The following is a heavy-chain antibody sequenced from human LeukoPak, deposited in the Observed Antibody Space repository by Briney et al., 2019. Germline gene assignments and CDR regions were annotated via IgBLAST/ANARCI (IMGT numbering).Heavy chain of an antibody. J-gene: IGHJ4*02. D-gene: IGHD6-19*01. CDR2: IYHHGAT. Sequence: PSETLSLTCAVSGGSISSNNWWSWVRQPPGKGLEWIGEIYHHGATNYNPSPKSRVTLSVDKSKNQFSLKLSSVTAADTAVYYCARHPPQGYSSGLYYFDYWGQGTLVTVSS. V-gene: IGHV4-4*02. CDR3: ARHPPQGYSSGLYYFDY. CDR1: GGSISSNNW.